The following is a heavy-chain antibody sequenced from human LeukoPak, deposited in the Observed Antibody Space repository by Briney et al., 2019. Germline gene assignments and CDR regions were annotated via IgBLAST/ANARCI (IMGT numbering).Heavy chain of an antibody. CDR2: IAYAGT. V-gene: IGHV3-53*01. CDR1: GFTVSSNY. J-gene: IGHJ6*04. CDR3: VKGLHLLDV. Sequence: GGSLRLSCAASGFTVSSNYMSWVRQAPGKGLEWVSTIAYAGTFYADSVKGRFTLSRDDSKDTLSLQMNSLRAEDTALYYCVKGLHLLDVWGEGTSVTVSS.